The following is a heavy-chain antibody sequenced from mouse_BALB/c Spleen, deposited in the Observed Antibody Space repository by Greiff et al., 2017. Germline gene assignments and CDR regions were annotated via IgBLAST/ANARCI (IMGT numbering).Heavy chain of an antibody. CDR2: IWSGGST. V-gene: IGHV2-4-1*01. CDR1: GFSLTSYG. D-gene: IGHD2-4*01. Sequence: QVQLKESGPGLVQPSQSLSITCTVSGFSLTSYGVHWVRQSPGKGLEWLGVIWSGGSTDYNAAFISRLSISKDNSKSQVFFKMNSLQADDTAIYYCARNEGGLRRVYFDVWGAGTTVTVSS. CDR3: ARNEGGLRRVYFDV. J-gene: IGHJ1*01.